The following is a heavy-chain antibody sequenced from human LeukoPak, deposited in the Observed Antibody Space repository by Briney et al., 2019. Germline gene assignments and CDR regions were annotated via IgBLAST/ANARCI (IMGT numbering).Heavy chain of an antibody. CDR1: GGSIRSSYNY. CDR2: IHYDGTT. J-gene: IGHJ4*02. D-gene: IGHD3-10*01. CDR3: TRWAANYGE. V-gene: IGHV4-39*07. Sequence: SETLSLTCTVSGGSIRSSYNYWDWIRQPPGKGLEWIGSIHYDGTTHQNPSLKSRVTISVDMSKNQFSLKLNSVTAADTAVYYCTRWAANYGEWGQGALVTVS.